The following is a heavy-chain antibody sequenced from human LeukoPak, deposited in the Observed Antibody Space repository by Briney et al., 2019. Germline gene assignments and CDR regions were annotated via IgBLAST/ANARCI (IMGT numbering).Heavy chain of an antibody. CDR1: GGSISSGDYY. J-gene: IGHJ6*04. Sequence: SQTLSLTCTVSGGSISSGDYYWSWICQPPGKGLEWIGYIYYSGSTYYNPSLKSRVTISVDTSKNQFSLKLSSVTAADTAVYYCARDARGYCSSTSCYEDYGMDVWGKGTTVTVSS. CDR3: ARDARGYCSSTSCYEDYGMDV. V-gene: IGHV4-30-4*01. D-gene: IGHD2-2*01. CDR2: IYYSGST.